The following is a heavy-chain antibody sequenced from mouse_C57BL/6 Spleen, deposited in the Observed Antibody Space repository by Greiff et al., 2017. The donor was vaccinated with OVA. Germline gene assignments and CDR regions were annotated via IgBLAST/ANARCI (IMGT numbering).Heavy chain of an antibody. Sequence: VKVEESGPGLVQPSQSLSITCTVSGFSLTSYGVHWVRQSPGKGLEWLGVIWSGGSTDYNAAFISRLSISKDNSKSQVFFKMNSLQADDTAIYYCARYRRDAMDYWGQGTSVTVSS. CDR2: IWSGGST. CDR1: GFSLTSYG. V-gene: IGHV2-2*01. CDR3: ARYRRDAMDY. D-gene: IGHD2-14*01. J-gene: IGHJ4*01.